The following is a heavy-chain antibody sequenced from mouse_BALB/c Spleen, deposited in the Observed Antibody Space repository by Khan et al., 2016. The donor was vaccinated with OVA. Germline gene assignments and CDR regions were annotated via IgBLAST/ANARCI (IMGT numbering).Heavy chain of an antibody. CDR2: FFPNSGGS. J-gene: IGHJ3*01. D-gene: IGHD1-2*01. V-gene: IGHV1S29*02. CDR1: GYTFTDYN. CDR3: VRSGYGSFAF. Sequence: VQLKESGPEVVKPGASVKISCKASGYTFTDYNMDWVKQRHGRSLDWLGYFFPNSGGSGYNQKFKAKATLTVDISSSTAYMDLRSLNSEDSAAYYCVRSGYGSFAFWGQGTLVTVSA.